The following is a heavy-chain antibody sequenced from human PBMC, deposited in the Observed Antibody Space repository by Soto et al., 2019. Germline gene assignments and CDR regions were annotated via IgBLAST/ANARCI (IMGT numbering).Heavy chain of an antibody. D-gene: IGHD6-19*01. CDR3: GRGAGYSRGWFDY. J-gene: IGHJ4*02. V-gene: IGHV3-33*01. CDR1: GFTFSSYG. Sequence: GGSLILSCAASGFTFSSYGMHWVRQAPGKGLEWVAVIWYDGSNKYYADSVKGRFTISRDNSKNTLYLQMNSLRAEDTAVYYCGRGAGYSRGWFDYWGQETQVTVPS. CDR2: IWYDGSNK.